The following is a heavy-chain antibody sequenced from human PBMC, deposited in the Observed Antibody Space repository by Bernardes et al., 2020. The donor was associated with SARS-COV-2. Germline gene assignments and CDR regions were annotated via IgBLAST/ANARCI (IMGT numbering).Heavy chain of an antibody. Sequence: SVKVSCKASGGTFSSYAIVWVRQAPGQGLEWMGGIIPIFGTANYAQKFQGRVTITADESTSTAYMELSSLRSEDTAVYYCASLATAAFDIWGQGTMVTVSS. CDR1: GGTFSSYA. D-gene: IGHD1-26*01. CDR2: IIPIFGTA. V-gene: IGHV1-69*13. J-gene: IGHJ3*02. CDR3: ASLATAAFDI.